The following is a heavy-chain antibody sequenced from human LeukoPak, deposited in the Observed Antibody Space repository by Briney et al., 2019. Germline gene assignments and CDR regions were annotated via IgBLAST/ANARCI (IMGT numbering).Heavy chain of an antibody. CDR1: GGSIGSSSYY. Sequence: PSETLSLTCTVSGGSIGSSSYYWGWIRQPPGKGLEWIGSIYYSGSTYYNPPLKSRVTISVDTSKNQFSLKLSSVTAADTAVYYCARVGYNWNNGWFDPWGQGTLVTVSS. CDR2: IYYSGST. CDR3: ARVGYNWNNGWFDP. J-gene: IGHJ5*02. V-gene: IGHV4-39*07. D-gene: IGHD1-1*01.